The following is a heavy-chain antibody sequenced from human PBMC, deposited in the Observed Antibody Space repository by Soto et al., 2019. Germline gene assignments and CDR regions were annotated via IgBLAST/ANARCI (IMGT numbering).Heavy chain of an antibody. CDR2: IYYSGST. CDR3: VRDRGHPDSFDL. CDR1: GDSISTYY. V-gene: IGHV4-59*01. J-gene: IGHJ3*01. D-gene: IGHD3-10*01. Sequence: SETLSLTCNVSGDSISTYYWSWIRQPPGKGLEWIGYIYYSGSTNYNPSLKSRVTISVDTSKNQFSLKLSSVTAADTAVYYCVRDRGHPDSFDLWGQGTMVTVSS.